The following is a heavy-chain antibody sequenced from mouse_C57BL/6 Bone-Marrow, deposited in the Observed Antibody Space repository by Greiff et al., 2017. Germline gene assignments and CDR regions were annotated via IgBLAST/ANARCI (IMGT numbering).Heavy chain of an antibody. CDR2: IDPSDSYT. D-gene: IGHD1-1*01. V-gene: IGHV1-69*01. Sequence: QVQLQQPVAELVMPGASVKLSCTASGFTFTIYWMHWVKQRPGQGLEWIGRIDPSDSYTNYHPKFQGKSTFTADKSSSTAYMQLSSLTSGVSAVYYGARGPNLITTVVHFDYWGQGTTLTVSS. CDR3: ARGPNLITTVVHFDY. CDR1: GFTFTIYW. J-gene: IGHJ2*01.